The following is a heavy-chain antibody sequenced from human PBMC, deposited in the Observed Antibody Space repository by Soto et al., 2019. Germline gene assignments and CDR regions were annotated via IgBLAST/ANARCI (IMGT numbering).Heavy chain of an antibody. D-gene: IGHD7-27*01. V-gene: IGHV4-28*01. CDR2: IYYSGRT. CDR1: GYSITSTNW. J-gene: IGHJ6*02. Sequence: SETLSLTCAVSGYSITSTNWWGWIRQPPGRGLEWIGNIYYSGRTYCNPSLKSRVTMSVDTSNNQFSLKLSSVSALDTAVYYCAKAQRTGGTTRGDYGMDVWGQGTTVTAP. CDR3: AKAQRTGGTTRGDYGMDV.